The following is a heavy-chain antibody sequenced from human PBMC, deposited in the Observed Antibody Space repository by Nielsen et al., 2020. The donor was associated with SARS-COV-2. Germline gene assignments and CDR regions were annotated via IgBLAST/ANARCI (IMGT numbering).Heavy chain of an antibody. V-gene: IGHV2-5*02. CDR2: IYWDDDK. J-gene: IGHJ4*02. CDR1: GFSLSTSGVG. Sequence: SGPTLVKPPQTLTLTCTFSGFSLSTSGVGVSWIRQPPGKALEWLALIYWDDDKRYSPSLKSRLTITKDTSKNQVVLTMTNMDPVDTATYYCAHRAGEQWLVPGFDYWGRGTLVTVSS. D-gene: IGHD6-19*01. CDR3: AHRAGEQWLVPGFDY.